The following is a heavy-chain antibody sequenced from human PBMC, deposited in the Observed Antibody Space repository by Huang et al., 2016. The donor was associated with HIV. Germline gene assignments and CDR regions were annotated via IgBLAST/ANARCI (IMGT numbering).Heavy chain of an antibody. CDR1: GGSIRSSDYH. D-gene: IGHD3-10*01. CDR3: ARHREGPVAYYSGWGSHLNYMDV. J-gene: IGHJ6*03. Sequence: QLLLQESGPGLVKPSEALALTCAVSGGSIRSSDYHWGWIRQPPGKGLEWIGSIYYKGSTHYMPAPKRRVTIAVDTSKNLFFLNLTSMTAADTAVYYCARHREGPVAYYSGWGSHLNYMDVWGRGRTVVVSS. CDR2: IYYKGST. V-gene: IGHV4-39*01.